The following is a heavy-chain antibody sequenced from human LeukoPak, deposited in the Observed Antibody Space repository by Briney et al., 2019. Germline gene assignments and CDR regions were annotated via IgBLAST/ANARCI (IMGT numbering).Heavy chain of an antibody. J-gene: IGHJ4*02. CDR2: ISHSGST. D-gene: IGHD3-22*01. V-gene: IGHV4-34*01. CDR1: GGSFSDYF. CDR3: VAYYYGSSAPKRNY. Sequence: SETLSLTCAVYGGSFSDYFWSWIRQPPGKGLEWIGEISHSGSTTYNPSLRSRVTISGDTSKKQFSLKLSSVTAADTAVYYCVAYYYGSSAPKRNYWGQGILVTVSS.